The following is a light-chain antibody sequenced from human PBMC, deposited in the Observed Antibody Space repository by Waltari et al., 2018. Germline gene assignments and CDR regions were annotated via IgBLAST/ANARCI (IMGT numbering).Light chain of an antibody. CDR1: QSVDTNY. CDR3: QQYSSASPT. J-gene: IGKJ4*01. Sequence: IVLTQSPGTLSLSPGERATLSCRASQSVDTNYLAWYQQRPGQAPRLLIYGTFNRATGIPDRFSGSGSGTDFTLRITRLEPEDSAIYYCQQYSSASPTFGGGTMMEI. CDR2: GTF. V-gene: IGKV3-20*01.